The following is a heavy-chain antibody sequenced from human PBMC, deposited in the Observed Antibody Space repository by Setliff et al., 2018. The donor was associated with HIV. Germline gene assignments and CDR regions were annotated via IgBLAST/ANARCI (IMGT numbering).Heavy chain of an antibody. CDR1: RGTFTSYA. CDR2: IISILNVA. V-gene: IGHV1-69*10. D-gene: IGHD6-13*01. Sequence: SVKVSCKTSRGTFTSYAFTWVRQAPGQGLEWMGGIISILNVATYAQKFQGRVTVTADKSTSTVYMELSSLRSEVSAVYYCARVLKGYSSSYEAFDIWGQGTMVTVSS. CDR3: ARVLKGYSSSYEAFDI. J-gene: IGHJ3*02.